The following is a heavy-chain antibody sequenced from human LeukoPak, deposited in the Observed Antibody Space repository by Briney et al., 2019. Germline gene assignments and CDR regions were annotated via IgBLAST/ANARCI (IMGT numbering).Heavy chain of an antibody. CDR1: GFTFSSYV. Sequence: PGGSLRLSCAASGFTFSSYVMSWVRQAPGKGLEWVSDISGSGGSTHYADSVKGRFTISRENSQNTLYLQMNSLRAEDTAVYYCAKDGCGVLDYWGQGTLVTVSS. J-gene: IGHJ4*02. CDR3: AKDGCGVLDY. V-gene: IGHV3-23*01. D-gene: IGHD2-8*01. CDR2: ISGSGGST.